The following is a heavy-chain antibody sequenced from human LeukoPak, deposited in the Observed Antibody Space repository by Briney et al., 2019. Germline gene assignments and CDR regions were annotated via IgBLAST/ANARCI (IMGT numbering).Heavy chain of an antibody. D-gene: IGHD3-10*01. CDR2: IYHSGST. V-gene: IGHV4-38-2*02. CDR3: AGHPGWLGAYAFDI. Sequence: SETLSLTCTVSGYSISSGYYWGWIRQPPGKGLEWIGSIYHSGSTYYNPSLKSRVTISVDTSKNQFSLKLSSVTAADTAVYYCAGHPGWLGAYAFDIWGQGTMVTVSS. J-gene: IGHJ3*02. CDR1: GYSISSGYY.